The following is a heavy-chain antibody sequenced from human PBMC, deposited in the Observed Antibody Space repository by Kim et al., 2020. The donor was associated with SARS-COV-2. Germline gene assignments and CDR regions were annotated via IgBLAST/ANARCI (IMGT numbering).Heavy chain of an antibody. CDR3: ARHDRRFHYYDSSGNFDY. CDR1: GYSFTSYW. Sequence: GESLKISCKGSGYSFTSYWIGWVRQMPGKGLEWMGIIYPGDSDTRYSPSFQGQVTISADKSISTAYLQWSSLKASDTAMYYCARHDRRFHYYDSSGNFDYWGQGTLVTVSS. D-gene: IGHD3-22*01. CDR2: IYPGDSDT. V-gene: IGHV5-51*01. J-gene: IGHJ4*02.